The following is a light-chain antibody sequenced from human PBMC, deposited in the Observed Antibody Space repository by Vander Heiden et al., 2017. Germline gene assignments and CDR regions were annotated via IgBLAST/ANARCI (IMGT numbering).Light chain of an antibody. CDR3: QQHNNWPTWT. Sequence: EIVMTQSPATLSVSPGERATLSCRASQSVSSNLAWYQQKPGQAPRLLIYGASTRDTGIPARFSGSGCGKEFTLTISSRQSEDFAVYYCQQHNNWPTWTFGQGTKVEIK. CDR1: QSVSSN. J-gene: IGKJ1*01. CDR2: GAS. V-gene: IGKV3-15*01.